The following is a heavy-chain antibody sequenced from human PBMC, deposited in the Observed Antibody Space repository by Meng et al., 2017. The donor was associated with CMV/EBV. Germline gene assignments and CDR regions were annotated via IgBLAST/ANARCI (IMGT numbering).Heavy chain of an antibody. Sequence: GSSLKISCAASGFTFSSYAMHWVRQAPGKGLEYVSAISSNGGSTYYADSVKGRFTISRDNSKNTLYLQMGSLRAEDMAVYYCARAVIVVAPPEYWGQGTLVTVS. CDR3: ARAVIVVAPPEY. CDR1: GFTFSSYA. CDR2: ISSNGGST. D-gene: IGHD2-21*01. J-gene: IGHJ4*02. V-gene: IGHV3-64*02.